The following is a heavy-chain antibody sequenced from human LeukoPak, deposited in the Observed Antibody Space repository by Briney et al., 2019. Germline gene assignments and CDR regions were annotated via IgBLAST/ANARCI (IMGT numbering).Heavy chain of an antibody. V-gene: IGHV3-11*01. CDR2: ISSSGSTI. CDR1: GFTFSDYY. D-gene: IGHD4-17*01. CDR3: ARQPTAVTTDYYYYGMDV. Sequence: GGCLRLSCAASGFTFSDYYMSWIRQAPGKGLEWVSYISSSGSTIYYADSVKGRFTISRDNAKKPLYLQMNSLRAEDTAVYYCARQPTAVTTDYYYYGMDVWGQGTTVTVSS. J-gene: IGHJ6*02.